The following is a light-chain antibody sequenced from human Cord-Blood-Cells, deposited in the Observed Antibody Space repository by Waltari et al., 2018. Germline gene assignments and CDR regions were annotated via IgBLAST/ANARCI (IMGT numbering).Light chain of an antibody. V-gene: IGKV3-20*01. CDR2: GAS. CDR3: QQYGSSIT. J-gene: IGKJ5*01. Sequence: EIVLTQSPGTLSLSPGERATLSCRASQRVSSSYLAWYQQKPGQAPRLLIYGASSRATGIPDRFSGSGSGTDFTLTISRLEPEDFAVYYRQQYGSSITFGQGTRLEIK. CDR1: QRVSSSY.